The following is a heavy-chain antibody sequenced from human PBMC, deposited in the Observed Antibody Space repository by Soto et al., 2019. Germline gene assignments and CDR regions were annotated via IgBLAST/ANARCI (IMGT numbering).Heavy chain of an antibody. CDR2: IDPSDSYT. J-gene: IGHJ6*02. Sequence: GESLKISCNGSGYSFTSYWISWVRQMPGKGLEWMGRIDPSDSYTNYSPSFQGHVTISADKSISTAYLQWSSLKASDTAMYYCARHKRIAAAGNYYYYGMDVWGQGTTVTVSS. V-gene: IGHV5-10-1*01. CDR3: ARHKRIAAAGNYYYYGMDV. CDR1: GYSFTSYW. D-gene: IGHD6-13*01.